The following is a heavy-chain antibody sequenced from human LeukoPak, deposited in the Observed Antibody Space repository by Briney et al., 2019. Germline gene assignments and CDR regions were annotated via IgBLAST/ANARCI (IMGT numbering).Heavy chain of an antibody. CDR1: GYSFTSYW. CDR3: ARRFCSSTSCSHNWFDP. CDR2: IYPGDSDT. J-gene: IGHJ5*02. D-gene: IGHD2-2*01. V-gene: IGHV5-51*01. Sequence: GESLKISCKGSGYSFTSYWIGWVRQVPGKGLEWMGIIYPGDSDTRYSPSFQGQVTISADKSISTAYLQWSSLKASDTAMYYCARRFCSSTSCSHNWFDPRGQGTLVTVSS.